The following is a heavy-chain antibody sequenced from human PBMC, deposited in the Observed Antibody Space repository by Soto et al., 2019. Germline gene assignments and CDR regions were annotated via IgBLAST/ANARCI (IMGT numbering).Heavy chain of an antibody. CDR3: ARVPIPNYYDSSGYYQN. CDR2: INSDGSST. CDR1: GFTFSSYW. J-gene: IGHJ4*02. D-gene: IGHD3-22*01. V-gene: IGHV3-74*01. Sequence: GGSLRLSCAASGFTFSSYWMHWVRQAPGKGLVWVSRINSDGSSTSYADSVKGRFTISRDNAKNTLYLQMNSLRAEDTAVYYCARVPIPNYYDSSGYYQNWGQGTLVTVSS.